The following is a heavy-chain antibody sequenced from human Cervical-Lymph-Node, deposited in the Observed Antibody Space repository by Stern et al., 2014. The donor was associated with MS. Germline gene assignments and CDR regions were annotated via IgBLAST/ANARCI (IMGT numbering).Heavy chain of an antibody. V-gene: IGHV1-69*01. CDR1: GGTFSSYA. CDR2: IIPIFGTA. Sequence: VQLVQSGAEAKKPGSSVKDSCKASGGTFSSYAISWVRQAPGQGLEWMGGIIPIFGTANYAQKFQGRVTITADESTSTAYMEMSSLRSEDTAVYYCAREGYYDSSGYSVYYFDYWGQGTLVTVSS. J-gene: IGHJ4*02. CDR3: AREGYYDSSGYSVYYFDY. D-gene: IGHD3-22*01.